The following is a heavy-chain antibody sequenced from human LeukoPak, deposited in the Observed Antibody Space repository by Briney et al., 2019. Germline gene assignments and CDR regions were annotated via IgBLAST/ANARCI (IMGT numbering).Heavy chain of an antibody. CDR2: IFSNGDT. V-gene: IGHV3-53*01. Sequence: PGGSLRLSCTASEFTVSRNYMLWVRQAPGKGLEWVSLIFSNGDTHYADSVKGRFTISRDTSKNTVSLQMNSLRVEDTAMYYSTRDQMNYWGQGTLVTVSS. D-gene: IGHD5-24*01. J-gene: IGHJ4*02. CDR3: TRDQMNY. CDR1: EFTVSRNY.